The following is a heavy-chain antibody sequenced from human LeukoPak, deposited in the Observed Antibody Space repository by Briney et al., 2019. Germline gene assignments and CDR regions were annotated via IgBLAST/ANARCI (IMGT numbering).Heavy chain of an antibody. Sequence: SETLSLTCTVSGGSLSSYYWSWIRQPAGKGLEWIGRIYTSRSTNYNPSLKSRVTMSVDTSKNQFSLKLSSVTAADTAVYYCARDYGENYYYYYMDVWGKGTTVTVSS. CDR3: ARDYGENYYYYYMDV. V-gene: IGHV4-4*07. CDR1: GGSLSSYY. J-gene: IGHJ6*03. CDR2: IYTSRST. D-gene: IGHD4-17*01.